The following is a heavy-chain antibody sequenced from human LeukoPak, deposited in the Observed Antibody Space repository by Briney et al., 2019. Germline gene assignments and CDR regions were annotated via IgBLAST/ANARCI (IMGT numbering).Heavy chain of an antibody. V-gene: IGHV1-69*06. Sequence: SVKVSCKASGYIFTNYGISWVRQAPGQGLEWMGGIIPIFGTANYAQKFQGRVTITADKSTSTAYMELSSLRSEDTAVYYCVAEGNAFDIWGQGTMVTVSS. CDR2: IIPIFGTA. CDR1: GYIFTNYG. CDR3: VAEGNAFDI. D-gene: IGHD1-1*01. J-gene: IGHJ3*02.